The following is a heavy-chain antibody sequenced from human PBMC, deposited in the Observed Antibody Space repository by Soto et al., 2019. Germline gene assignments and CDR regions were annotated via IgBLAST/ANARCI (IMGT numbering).Heavy chain of an antibody. D-gene: IGHD3-22*01. Sequence: GGSLRLSCAASGFTFSYAWMTWARQAPGKGLEWVGRIKSNSDGGTTDYAAPVKGRFTISRDDSKNMLYLEMNSLKTEDTALYYSTIQADPSGYYYPRDFWGQGTRVTAPQ. CDR2: IKSNSDGGTT. J-gene: IGHJ4*02. V-gene: IGHV3-15*01. CDR1: GFTFSYAW. CDR3: TIQADPSGYYYPRDF.